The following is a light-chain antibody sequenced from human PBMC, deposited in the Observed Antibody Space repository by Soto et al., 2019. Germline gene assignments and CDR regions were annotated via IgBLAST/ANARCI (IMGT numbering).Light chain of an antibody. CDR3: QQYNNWPL. J-gene: IGKJ3*01. V-gene: IGKV3-15*01. CDR2: GAS. Sequence: EIVMTQSPATLSVSPGERATLSCRASQSVSSNLAWYQQKPGQAPRLLIYGASNRATGIPARVSGSGSGTEFTLTISSLQSEDFAVYYCQQYNNWPLFGPGTKVDIK. CDR1: QSVSSN.